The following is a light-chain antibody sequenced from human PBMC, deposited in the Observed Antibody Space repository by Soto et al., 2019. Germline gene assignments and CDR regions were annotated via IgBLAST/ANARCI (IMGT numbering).Light chain of an antibody. V-gene: IGKV1-12*01. J-gene: IGKJ4*01. CDR3: QQGNSFPLT. CDR2: TAS. CDR1: QDISTW. Sequence: DLQMTQSPSSVSASVGDRVTITCRASQDISTWLAWFQQKPGEAPRLLIYTASSLHSGVPSRFSGSGSGTDFTLTISSLQPEDFATYYCQQGNSFPLTFGGGPEVEIK.